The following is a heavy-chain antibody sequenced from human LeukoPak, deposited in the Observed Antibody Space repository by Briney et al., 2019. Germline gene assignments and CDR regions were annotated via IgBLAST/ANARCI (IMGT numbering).Heavy chain of an antibody. Sequence: GGSLRLSCAAFGFIFSTYAVNWVRQAPGKGLEWVSTISGGGGSTYYADSVRGRFTISRDNSKNTLYLQMSSLRAEDTAVYYCTKDRGRYYDSSGYYWGYYFDSWGQGILVTVST. D-gene: IGHD3-22*01. J-gene: IGHJ4*02. CDR1: GFIFSTYA. CDR3: TKDRGRYYDSSGYYWGYYFDS. V-gene: IGHV3-23*01. CDR2: ISGGGGST.